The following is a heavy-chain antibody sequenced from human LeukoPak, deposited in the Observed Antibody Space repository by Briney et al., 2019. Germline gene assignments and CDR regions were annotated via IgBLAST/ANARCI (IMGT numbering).Heavy chain of an antibody. J-gene: IGHJ4*02. D-gene: IGHD1-14*01. V-gene: IGHV1-2*02. Sequence: GASVKVSCKASGYTFTSYGISWVRQAPGQGLEWMGWINPNSGGTNYTQKFQGRVTMTRDTSISTAYLELNRLTSDDTAVYYCARVLARYGNLDYWGQGILVTVSS. CDR3: ARVLARYGNLDY. CDR1: GYTFTSYG. CDR2: INPNSGGT.